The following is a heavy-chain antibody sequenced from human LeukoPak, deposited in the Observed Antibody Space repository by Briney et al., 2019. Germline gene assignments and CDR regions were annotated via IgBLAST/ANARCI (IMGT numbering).Heavy chain of an antibody. CDR2: ISSTSSTI. CDR3: ARRLDY. CDR1: GFTLSTYS. V-gene: IGHV3-48*01. J-gene: IGHJ4*02. Sequence: GGSLRLSCAASGFTLSTYSMNWVRQVPGKGLEWVSYISSTSSTIYYADSVKGRFTISRDNAKNSLYLQMNSLRAEDTAVYYCARRLDYWGQGTLVTVPS.